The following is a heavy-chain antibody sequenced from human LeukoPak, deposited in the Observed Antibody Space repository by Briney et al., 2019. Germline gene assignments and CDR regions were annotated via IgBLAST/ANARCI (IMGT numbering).Heavy chain of an antibody. CDR3: ARDHHYYDSSGYSYYFDY. J-gene: IGHJ4*02. D-gene: IGHD3-22*01. CDR2: ISYDGSNK. CDR1: GFTFSSYA. Sequence: GGSLRLSCAASGFTFSSYAMHWVRQAPGKGLEWVAVISYDGSNKYYADSVKGRFTISRDNSKNTLYLQMNSLRAEDTAVYYCARDHHYYDSSGYSYYFDYWGQGTLVTVSS. V-gene: IGHV3-30-3*01.